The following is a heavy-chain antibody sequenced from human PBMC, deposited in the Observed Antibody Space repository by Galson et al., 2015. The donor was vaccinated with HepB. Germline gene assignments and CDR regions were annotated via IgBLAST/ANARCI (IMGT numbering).Heavy chain of an antibody. J-gene: IGHJ4*02. CDR2: INAGNGNT. D-gene: IGHD6-13*01. CDR1: GYTFTSYA. CDR3: ARLGSSSWYGLFDY. Sequence: SVKVSCKASGYTFTSYAMHWVRQAPGQRLEWMGWINAGNGNTKYSQKFQGRVTITRDTPASTAYMELSSLRSEDTAVYYCARLGSSSWYGLFDYWGQGTLVTVSS. V-gene: IGHV1-3*01.